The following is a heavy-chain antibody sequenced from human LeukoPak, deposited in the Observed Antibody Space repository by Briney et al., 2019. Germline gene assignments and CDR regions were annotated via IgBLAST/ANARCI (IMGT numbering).Heavy chain of an antibody. CDR1: GGSFSGYY. CDR2: INNSGST. D-gene: IGHD6-19*01. CDR3: ARGPIAVAGTIDY. J-gene: IGHJ4*02. Sequence: SETLSLTCAVYGGSFSGYYWSWIRQPPGKGLEWIGEINNSGSTNYNPSLKSRVTISVDTSKNQFSLKLSSVTAADTAVYYCARGPIAVAGTIDYWGQGTLVTVSS. V-gene: IGHV4-34*01.